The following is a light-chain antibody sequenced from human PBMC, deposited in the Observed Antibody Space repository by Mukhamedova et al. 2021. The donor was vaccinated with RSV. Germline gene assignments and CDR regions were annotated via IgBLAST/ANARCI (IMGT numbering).Light chain of an antibody. CDR2: VTS. V-gene: IGKV1-39*01. CDR3: QQSFSSPPT. Sequence: WYQRRVHGKAPQLLIYVTSNLQSGVPSRFSGSGSGTEFTLTISGLRPDDFATYYCQQSFSSPPTFGRGTKVEVK. J-gene: IGKJ1*01.